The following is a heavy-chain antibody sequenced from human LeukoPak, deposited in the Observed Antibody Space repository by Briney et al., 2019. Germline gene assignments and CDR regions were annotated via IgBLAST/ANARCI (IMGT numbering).Heavy chain of an antibody. CDR2: ISYDGSNK. J-gene: IGHJ3*01. V-gene: IGHV3-30*18. D-gene: IGHD2-2*01. Sequence: GGSLRLSCAASGFTFSSYDMHWVRQAPGKGVEWVTVISYDGSNKYYADSVKGRFTISRDNSKNTLYLQVNSLRAEDTAVYYCAKDRSCTGSSCNVGSWGQGTMVTVSS. CDR3: AKDRSCTGSSCNVGS. CDR1: GFTFSSYD.